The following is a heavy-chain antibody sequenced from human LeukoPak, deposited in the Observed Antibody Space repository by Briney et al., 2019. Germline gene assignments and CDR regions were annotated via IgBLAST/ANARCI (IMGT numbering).Heavy chain of an antibody. J-gene: IGHJ5*02. CDR2: ISWNSGSI. D-gene: IGHD1-26*01. CDR3: ARAAIASGSYYFPNWFDP. Sequence: SGGSLRLSCAASGFTFDDYAMHWVRQAPGKGLEWVSGISWNSGSIGYADSVKGRFTISRDNAKNSLYLQMNSLRAEDTALYYCARAAIASGSYYFPNWFDPWGQGTLVTVSS. CDR1: GFTFDDYA. V-gene: IGHV3-9*01.